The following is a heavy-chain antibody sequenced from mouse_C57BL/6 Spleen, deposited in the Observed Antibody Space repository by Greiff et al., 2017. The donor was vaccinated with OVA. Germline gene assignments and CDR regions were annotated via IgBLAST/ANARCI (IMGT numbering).Heavy chain of an antibody. J-gene: IGHJ2*01. CDR3: ARSTHYFDY. CDR2: IDTEEGET. D-gene: IGHD5-1*01. Sequence: EVQLQQSGAELVKPGASVKLSCTASGYNIKDYYMHWVKQRTEQGLEWIGRIDTEEGETKYAPKFKGKATITADASSNTAYLQLSSRTSEDTAVYYCARSTHYFDYWGQGTTLTVSS. V-gene: IGHV14-2*01. CDR1: GYNIKDYY.